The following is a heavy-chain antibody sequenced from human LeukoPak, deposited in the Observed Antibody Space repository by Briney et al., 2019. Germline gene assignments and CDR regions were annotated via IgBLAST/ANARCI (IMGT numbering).Heavy chain of an antibody. J-gene: IGHJ4*02. D-gene: IGHD4-17*01. CDR3: ARTPATTWTNHFDY. CDR1: GGSISTYY. Sequence: SETLSLTCTVSGGSISTYYWNWIRQSPGKGLEWIGYMYYSGSTNYNPSLKSRVTISVDTSKNESSLKLSSVTAADTAVYYCARTPATTWTNHFDYWGQGTLVTVS. V-gene: IGHV4-59*01. CDR2: MYYSGST.